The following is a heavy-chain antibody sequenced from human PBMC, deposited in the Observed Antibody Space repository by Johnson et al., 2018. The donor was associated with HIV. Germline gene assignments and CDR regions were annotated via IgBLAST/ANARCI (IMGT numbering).Heavy chain of an antibody. V-gene: IGHV3-15*01. CDR3: TTMSALWFGDIHVFGDGFDI. D-gene: IGHD3-10*01. Sequence: VQLVESGEGVVRPGGSLRVSCAASGFTFSNAWMSWVRQAPGKGLEWVGRVKSKTDGGTIDYAAAVKGRFIISRDDSKNTLYLQMNGLKTEDTAMYYCTTMSALWFGDIHVFGDGFDIWGQGTMVTVSS. CDR1: GFTFSNAW. J-gene: IGHJ3*02. CDR2: VKSKTDGGTI.